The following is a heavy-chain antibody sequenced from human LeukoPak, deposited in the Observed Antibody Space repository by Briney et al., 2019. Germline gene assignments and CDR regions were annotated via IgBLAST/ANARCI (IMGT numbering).Heavy chain of an antibody. V-gene: IGHV3-30*18. Sequence: GRSLRLSCAASGFTFSSYGMHWVRQAPGKGLEWVAVISYDGSNKYYADSVKGRFTISRDNSKNTLYLQMNSLRAEDTAVYYCAKDKFLGYSSSWYGEGYFDYWGRGTLVTVSS. D-gene: IGHD6-13*01. J-gene: IGHJ4*02. CDR2: ISYDGSNK. CDR1: GFTFSSYG. CDR3: AKDKFLGYSSSWYGEGYFDY.